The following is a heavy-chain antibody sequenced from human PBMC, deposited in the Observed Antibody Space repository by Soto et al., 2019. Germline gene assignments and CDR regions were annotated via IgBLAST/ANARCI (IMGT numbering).Heavy chain of an antibody. CDR1: GFTVSSNY. CDR2: IYSGGST. CDR3: ARTRDGYNSGPLFDY. D-gene: IGHD5-12*01. J-gene: IGHJ4*02. V-gene: IGHV3-53*01. Sequence: PGGSLRLSCAASGFTVSSNYMSWVRQAPGKGLEWVSVIYSGGSTYYADSVKGRFTISRDNSKNTLYLQMNSLRAEDTAVYYCARTRDGYNSGPLFDYWGQGTLVTVSS.